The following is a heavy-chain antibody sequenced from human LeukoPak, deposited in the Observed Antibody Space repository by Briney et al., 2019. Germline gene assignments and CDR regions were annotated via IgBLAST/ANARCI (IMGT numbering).Heavy chain of an antibody. D-gene: IGHD3-22*01. V-gene: IGHV4-38-2*02. J-gene: IGHJ6*03. CDR3: ARGRQHYYDSSGYYPAIFYYYYMDV. CDR2: INHSGST. Sequence: SETLSLTCTVSGYSIRSDYSWGWVRQPPGKGLEWIGEINHSGSTNYNPSLKSRVTISVDTSKNQFSLKLSSVTAADTAVYYCARGRQHYYDSSGYYPAIFYYYYMDVWGKGTTVTVSS. CDR1: GYSIRSDYS.